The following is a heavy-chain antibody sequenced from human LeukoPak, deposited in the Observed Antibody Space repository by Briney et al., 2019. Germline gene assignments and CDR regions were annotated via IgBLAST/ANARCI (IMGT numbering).Heavy chain of an antibody. J-gene: IGHJ4*02. CDR2: IYGGDSDI. Sequence: GESLNISCKGLGYSFANYWVGWVRQMPGKGLEWMGTIYGGDSDIRYSPSFQGQVTISADKSISTAYLQWSSLKASDTAMYYCTIGRYYDSSGRMWPSFDYWGQGTLVTVPS. CDR1: GYSFANYW. V-gene: IGHV5-51*01. CDR3: TIGRYYDSSGRMWPSFDY. D-gene: IGHD3-22*01.